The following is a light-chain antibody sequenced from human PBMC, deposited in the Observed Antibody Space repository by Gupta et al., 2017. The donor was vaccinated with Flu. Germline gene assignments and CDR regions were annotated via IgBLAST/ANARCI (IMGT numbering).Light chain of an antibody. CDR1: SSNVGGYNY. V-gene: IGLV2-14*01. CDR3: GSYTTSSAWV. J-gene: IGLJ3*02. CDR2: KVT. Sequence: QSALTQPASVSGSPGPSITISCTGTSSNVGGYNYVSCYQQHPAKAPKLMFYKVTNRPSGVSRRFSASKSGNTSSLTIAGLQAEDEAYYFCGSYTTSSAWVFGGGTRLTVL.